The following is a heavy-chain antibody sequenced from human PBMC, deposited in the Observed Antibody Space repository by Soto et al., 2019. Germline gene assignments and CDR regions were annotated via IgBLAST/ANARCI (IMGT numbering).Heavy chain of an antibody. CDR1: GYTFTSYG. D-gene: IGHD3-10*01. J-gene: IGHJ6*02. V-gene: IGHV1-18*01. CDR3: ARFQITMVRGVMRNYYFGLDV. Sequence: ASVKVSCKASGYTFTSYGITWVRQAPGQGLEWMGWISTYNDNTNYAQKLQGRVTMTTDTSTSTAYMELRSLRSDDAALYYCARFQITMVRGVMRNYYFGLDVWGQGTTVAVSS. CDR2: ISTYNDNT.